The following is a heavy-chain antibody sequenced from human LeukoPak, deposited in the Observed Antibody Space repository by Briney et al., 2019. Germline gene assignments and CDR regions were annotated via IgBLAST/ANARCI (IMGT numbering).Heavy chain of an antibody. CDR2: INPSGGST. D-gene: IGHD2-15*01. CDR3: ARTCSGGSCYHDYYGMDV. CDR1: GYTFTSYY. J-gene: IGHJ6*02. V-gene: IGHV1-46*01. Sequence: ASVTVSFTASGYTFTSYYMHWVRQAPGQGLEWMGIINPSGGSTSYAQKFQGRVTMTRDTSTSTAYMELSSLRSEDTAVYYCARTCSGGSCYHDYYGMDVWGQGTTVTVSS.